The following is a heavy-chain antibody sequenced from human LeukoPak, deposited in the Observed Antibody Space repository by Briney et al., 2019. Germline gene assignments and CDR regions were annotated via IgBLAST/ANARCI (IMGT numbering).Heavy chain of an antibody. D-gene: IGHD6-6*01. Sequence: GGSLRLSCAASGFTFSSYWMSWVRQAPGKGLEWVSSISSSSSYIYYADSVKGRFTISRDNAKNSLYLQMNSLRAEDTAVYYCARDGKIAARPGGYYYYMDVWGKGTTVTVSS. J-gene: IGHJ6*03. CDR2: ISSSSSYI. V-gene: IGHV3-21*01. CDR3: ARDGKIAARPGGYYYYMDV. CDR1: GFTFSSYW.